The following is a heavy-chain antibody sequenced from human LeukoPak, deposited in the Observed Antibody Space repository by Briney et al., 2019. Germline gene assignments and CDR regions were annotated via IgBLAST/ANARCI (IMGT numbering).Heavy chain of an antibody. CDR2: ISGSGDST. J-gene: IGHJ4*02. D-gene: IGHD3-10*01. CDR1: GFTFSSYG. Sequence: GGSLRLSCAASGFTFSSYGMSWVRQAPGKGLEWVSAISGSGDSTYYADSVKGRFTISRDNSKNSLYLQMNSLRAEDTALYYCAKDPLVRGASPYYFDYWGQGTLVTVSS. V-gene: IGHV3-23*01. CDR3: AKDPLVRGASPYYFDY.